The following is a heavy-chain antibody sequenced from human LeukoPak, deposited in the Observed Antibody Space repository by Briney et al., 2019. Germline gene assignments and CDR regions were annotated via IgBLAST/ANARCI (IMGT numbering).Heavy chain of an antibody. Sequence: PSETLSLTCTVSGGSISSYYWSWIRQPPGKGLEWIGYIYYSGSTNYNPSLKSRVTISVDTSKNQFSLKLSSVTAADTAVYYCARHRAALDALDIWGQGTMVTVSS. D-gene: IGHD6-13*01. J-gene: IGHJ3*02. V-gene: IGHV4-59*08. CDR1: GGSISSYY. CDR2: IYYSGST. CDR3: ARHRAALDALDI.